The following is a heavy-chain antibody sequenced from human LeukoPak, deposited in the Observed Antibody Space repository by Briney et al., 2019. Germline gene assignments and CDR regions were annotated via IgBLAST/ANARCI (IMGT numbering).Heavy chain of an antibody. CDR2: IIPILGIA. D-gene: IGHD2-21*02. V-gene: IGHV1-69*04. CDR3: ASLLEAYCGGDCLSAGDY. J-gene: IGHJ4*02. Sequence: SVNVSCKASGGTFSSDAISWVRQAPGQGLERMGRIIPILGIANYAQKFQGRVTITADKSTSTAYMELSSLRSEDTAVYYCASLLEAYCGGDCLSAGDYWGQGTLVTVSS. CDR1: GGTFSSDA.